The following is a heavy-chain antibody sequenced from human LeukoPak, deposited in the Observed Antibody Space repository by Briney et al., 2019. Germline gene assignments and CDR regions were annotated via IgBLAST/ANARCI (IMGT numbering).Heavy chain of an antibody. Sequence: GGSLRLSCAASGFTFSSYWMSWVRQAPGEGVEWVANIKQDGSEKYYVDSVKGRFTISRDNAKNSLYLQMNSLRAEDTAVYYCARDGPSSSWYRYYYDGMDVWGQGTTVTVSS. CDR1: GFTFSSYW. CDR2: IKQDGSEK. D-gene: IGHD6-13*01. J-gene: IGHJ6*02. CDR3: ARDGPSSSWYRYYYDGMDV. V-gene: IGHV3-7*01.